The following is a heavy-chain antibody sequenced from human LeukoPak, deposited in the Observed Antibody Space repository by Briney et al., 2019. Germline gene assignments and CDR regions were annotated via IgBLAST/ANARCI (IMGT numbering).Heavy chain of an antibody. CDR3: ARDIIVGATREYFDY. CDR1: GYTFTSYG. D-gene: IGHD1-26*01. J-gene: IGHJ4*02. V-gene: IGHV1-18*01. Sequence: GASVKVSCKASGYTFTSYGISWVRQAPGQGLEWMGWISAYNGNTNYAQKLQGRVTMTTDTSTSTAYMELRSLRSDDTAVYCCARDIIVGATREYFDYWGQGTLVTVSS. CDR2: ISAYNGNT.